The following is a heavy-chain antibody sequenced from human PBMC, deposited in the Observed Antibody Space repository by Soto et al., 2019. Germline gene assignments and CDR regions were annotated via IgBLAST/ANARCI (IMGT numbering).Heavy chain of an antibody. J-gene: IGHJ6*02. CDR2: IIPIFGTA. Sequence: XVMVSCKASGGTFSRYSISWVLQAPGQGLEWMGGIIPIFGTADYAQKFQGRVTITADESTSTAYMELSSLRSEDTAVYYCARYPTDYYYYGMDVWGQGTTVTVSS. CDR1: GGTFSRYS. CDR3: ARYPTDYYYYGMDV. V-gene: IGHV1-69*13.